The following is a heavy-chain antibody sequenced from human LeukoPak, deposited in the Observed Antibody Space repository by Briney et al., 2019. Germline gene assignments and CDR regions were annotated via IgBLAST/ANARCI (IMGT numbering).Heavy chain of an antibody. CDR1: GGSISNSNYY. V-gene: IGHV4-39*07. CDR3: VRVKSGSISDS. Sequence: SETLSLTRTVSGGSISNSNYYWGWIRQPPGQGLEWIATISYSGSTYYNPSVKSRVTISRDMSKNQFSLSLNSVTAADTAVYYCVRVKSGSISDSWGQGTLVTVSS. J-gene: IGHJ4*02. D-gene: IGHD1-26*01. CDR2: ISYSGST.